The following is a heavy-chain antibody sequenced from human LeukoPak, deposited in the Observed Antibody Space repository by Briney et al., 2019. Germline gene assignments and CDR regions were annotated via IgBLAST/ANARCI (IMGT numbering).Heavy chain of an antibody. J-gene: IGHJ6*03. CDR1: GGSINSANYY. V-gene: IGHV4-39*01. CDR2: IYYSETT. CDR3: ARQRADYYYYYVDV. Sequence: SETLSLTCTVSGGSINSANYYWGWLRQPPGKGLEWIGSIYYSETTYDNPSLKSRVTISIETSKNQFSLKLSSVTASDTAVYYCARQRADYYYYYVDVWGKGTTVTVSS.